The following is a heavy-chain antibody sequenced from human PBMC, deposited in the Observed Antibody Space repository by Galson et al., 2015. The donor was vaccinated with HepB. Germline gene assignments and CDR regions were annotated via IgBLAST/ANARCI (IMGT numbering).Heavy chain of an antibody. Sequence: SLRLSCAASGFTFDDYAMHWVRQAPGKGLEWVSGISWNSGSIGYADSVKGRFTISRDNAKNSLYLQMNSLRAEDTALYYCARGWPRPGYWGQGTLVTVSS. J-gene: IGHJ4*02. D-gene: IGHD6-19*01. CDR1: GFTFDDYA. CDR3: ARGWPRPGY. CDR2: ISWNSGSI. V-gene: IGHV3-9*01.